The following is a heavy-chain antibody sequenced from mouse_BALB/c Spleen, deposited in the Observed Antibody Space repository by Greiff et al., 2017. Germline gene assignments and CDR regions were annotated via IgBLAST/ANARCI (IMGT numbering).Heavy chain of an antibody. V-gene: IGHV2-9*02. Sequence: VQLVESGPGLVAPSQSLSITCTVSGFSLTSYGVHWVRQPPGKGLEWLGVIWAGGSTNYNSALMSRLSISKDNSKSQVFLKMNSLQTDDTAMYYCARDLGYYGSSYWYFDVWGAGTTVTVSS. D-gene: IGHD1-1*01. CDR1: GFSLTSYG. CDR2: IWAGGST. J-gene: IGHJ1*01. CDR3: ARDLGYYGSSYWYFDV.